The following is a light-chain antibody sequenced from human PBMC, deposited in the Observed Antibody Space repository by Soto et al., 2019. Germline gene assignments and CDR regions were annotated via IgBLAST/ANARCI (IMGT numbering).Light chain of an antibody. CDR3: SSYAGSNNLV. CDR1: SSDIGAYIY. CDR2: EVS. J-gene: IGLJ1*01. Sequence: QSALTQPPSASGSPGQSVTISCTGTSSDIGAYIYVSWYQQHPGKAPKLMISEVSRRPSGVPERFSGSKSGNTASLTVSGLQADDEAHYYCSSYAGSNNLVFGTGTKVTVL. V-gene: IGLV2-8*01.